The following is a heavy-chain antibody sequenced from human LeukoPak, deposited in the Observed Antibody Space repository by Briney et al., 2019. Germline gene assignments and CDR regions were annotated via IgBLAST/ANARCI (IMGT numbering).Heavy chain of an antibody. Sequence: SETLSLTCTVSGGSISSYYWSWIRQPPGKGLEWIGYIYDSGRTNYNPSLKSRVTISVDTSKNQFSLKLSSVTAADTAVYYCARHRLGWNDAFDIWGQGTMVTVSS. CDR3: ARHRLGWNDAFDI. V-gene: IGHV4-59*08. CDR1: GGSISSYY. J-gene: IGHJ3*02. CDR2: IYDSGRT. D-gene: IGHD1-1*01.